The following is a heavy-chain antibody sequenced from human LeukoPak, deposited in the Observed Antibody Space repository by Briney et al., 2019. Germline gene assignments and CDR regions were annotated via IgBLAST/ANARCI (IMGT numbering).Heavy chain of an antibody. D-gene: IGHD3-22*01. V-gene: IGHV1-18*01. Sequence: ASVKVSCKASGYTFATYGISWVRQAPGQGLEWMGWINLYNGNTHYAQKLQGRVTLTTDTSTSTAYMELRSLSSDDTAVYYCARVRPMIVQVDYWGQGTLVTVSS. CDR3: ARVRPMIVQVDY. J-gene: IGHJ4*02. CDR1: GYTFATYG. CDR2: INLYNGNT.